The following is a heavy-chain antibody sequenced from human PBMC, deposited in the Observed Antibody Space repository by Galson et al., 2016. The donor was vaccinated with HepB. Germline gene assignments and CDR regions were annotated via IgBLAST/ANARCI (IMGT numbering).Heavy chain of an antibody. CDR1: GFTLSGYS. Sequence: SLRLSCAASGFTLSGYSMNWVRQAPGKGLEWVSSISSSSNYKYQADSLKGRFTISRDNAKNSLYPQMNSLRAEDTAVYYCARLDDYTSSYDQWGRGTLVTVSS. D-gene: IGHD5-24*01. V-gene: IGHV3-21*01. CDR2: ISSSSNYK. CDR3: ARLDDYTSSYDQ. J-gene: IGHJ4*02.